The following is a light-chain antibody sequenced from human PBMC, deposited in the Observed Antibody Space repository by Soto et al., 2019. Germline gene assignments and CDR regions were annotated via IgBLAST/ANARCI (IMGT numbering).Light chain of an antibody. J-gene: IGKJ2*01. CDR1: QTVSTY. CDR2: ATS. V-gene: IGKV1-39*01. Sequence: DTQMTQSPSSLSASVGDRISITCRASQTVSTYLNWYQQKPGKAPTLLISATSTLQSGVPSRFSGSGSGTEFTLTITSLQPEDFATYYCQQSYRTPYTFGQGTKLETK. CDR3: QQSYRTPYT.